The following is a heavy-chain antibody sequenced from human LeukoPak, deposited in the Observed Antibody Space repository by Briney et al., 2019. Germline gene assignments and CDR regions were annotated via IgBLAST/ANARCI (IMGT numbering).Heavy chain of an antibody. CDR3: TRSLRNYVWGSSYYFDY. D-gene: IGHD3-16*01. CDR2: IRSKAYGGTT. CDR1: GFTFGDYA. J-gene: IGHJ4*02. V-gene: IGHV3-49*03. Sequence: GGSLRLSCTASGFTFGDYAMSWFRQAPGKGLEWVGFIRSKAYGGTTEYAASVKGRFTISRDDSKSIAYLQMNSLKTEDTAVYYCTRSLRNYVWGSSYYFDYWGQGTLVTVSS.